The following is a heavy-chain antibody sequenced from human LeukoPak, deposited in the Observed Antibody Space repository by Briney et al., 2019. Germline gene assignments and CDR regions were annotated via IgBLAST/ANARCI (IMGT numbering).Heavy chain of an antibody. CDR1: GFTFSNDW. D-gene: IGHD4-11*01. J-gene: IGHJ5*02. Sequence: GGSLRLSCIASGFTFSNDWMTWVRQVPGKGLEWVGKIKEDGTEKVYVDSVKGRFTISRDNAKNSLYLQMNSLRAGDTAVYYCARDSKFAFWFDPWGQGTLVTVSS. V-gene: IGHV3-7*01. CDR2: IKEDGTEK. CDR3: ARDSKFAFWFDP.